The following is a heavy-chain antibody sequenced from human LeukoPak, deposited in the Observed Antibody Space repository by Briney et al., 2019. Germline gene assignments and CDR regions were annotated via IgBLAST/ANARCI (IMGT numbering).Heavy chain of an antibody. CDR3: AKDRGPLELRTNYYYYGMDV. D-gene: IGHD3-10*01. J-gene: IGHJ6*02. Sequence: GGSLRLSCAASGFTFSSYGMHWVRQAPGKGLEWVAVISYDGSNKYYADSVKGRFTISRDNSKNTLYLQMNSLRAEDTAVYYCAKDRGPLELRTNYYYYGMDVWGQGTTVTVSS. V-gene: IGHV3-30*18. CDR1: GFTFSSYG. CDR2: ISYDGSNK.